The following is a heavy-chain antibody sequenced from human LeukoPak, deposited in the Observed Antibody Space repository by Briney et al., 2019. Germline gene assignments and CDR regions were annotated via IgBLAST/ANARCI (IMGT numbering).Heavy chain of an antibody. CDR2: IGTASDT. D-gene: IGHD1-1*01. J-gene: IGHJ6*03. Sequence: PGGSLRLSCAASGFTFSSFDMHWVRHPTGQGLEWVSTIGTASDTYYPGSVEGRFTLSRDNAKNSLYPQMNSLTAGDTAVYYCARGPPRGKYYYMDVWGKGTTVTVSS. CDR3: ARGPPRGKYYYMDV. V-gene: IGHV3-13*01. CDR1: GFTFSSFD.